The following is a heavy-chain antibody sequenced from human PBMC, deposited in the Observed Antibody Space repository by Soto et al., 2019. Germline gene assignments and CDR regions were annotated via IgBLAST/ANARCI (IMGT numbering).Heavy chain of an antibody. Sequence: ASVKVSCKASGYTFTGYYMHWVRQAPGQGLEWMGWINPNSGGTNYAQKFQGWVTMTRDTSISTAYMELSRLRAEDTAVYYCARDEMLEQTRFIYYYYYGMDVWGQGTTVTVSS. CDR3: ARDEMLEQTRFIYYYYYGMDV. D-gene: IGHD3-3*01. J-gene: IGHJ6*02. CDR1: GYTFTGYY. CDR2: INPNSGGT. V-gene: IGHV1-2*04.